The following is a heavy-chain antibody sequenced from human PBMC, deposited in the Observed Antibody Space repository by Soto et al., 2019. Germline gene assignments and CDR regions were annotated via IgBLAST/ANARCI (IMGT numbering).Heavy chain of an antibody. Sequence: EVQLVESGGGLVKPGGSLRLSCAASGFTFSSYSMNWVRQAPGKGLEWVSSISSSSSYIYYAASVKGRFTISRDNAKNSLYLQMNSLRAEDTAVYYCASSGASSSGMDVWGQGTTVTVSS. CDR3: ASSGASSSGMDV. CDR2: ISSSSSYI. D-gene: IGHD6-6*01. V-gene: IGHV3-21*01. CDR1: GFTFSSYS. J-gene: IGHJ6*02.